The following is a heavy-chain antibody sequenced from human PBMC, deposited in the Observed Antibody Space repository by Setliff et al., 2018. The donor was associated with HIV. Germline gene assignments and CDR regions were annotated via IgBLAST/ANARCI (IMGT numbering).Heavy chain of an antibody. CDR1: NGSISSGNYC. J-gene: IGHJ4*02. CDR3: ARFPTREVWRRNDIDY. Sequence: SETLSLTCTVSNGSISSGNYCWSWIRQPAGKGLEWIGRIYASGRTNCNSSLKSRVTMSVDTSKNQFSLKLSSVTAADTAVYYCARFPTREVWRRNDIDYWGQGTLVTVSS. V-gene: IGHV4-61*02. CDR2: IYASGRT. D-gene: IGHD1-1*01.